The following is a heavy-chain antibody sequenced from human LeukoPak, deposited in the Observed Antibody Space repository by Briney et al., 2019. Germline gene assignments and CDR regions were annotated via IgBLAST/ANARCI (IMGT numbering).Heavy chain of an antibody. CDR3: ARDQGGLYDFWSGYLTPFDY. CDR1: GYTFTSYG. Sequence: ASVKVSCKASGYTFTSYGISRVRQAPGQGLEWMGWISAYNGNTNYAQKLQGRVTMTTDTSTSTAYMELRSLRSDDTAVYYCARDQGGLYDFWSGYLTPFDYWGQGTLVTVSS. CDR2: ISAYNGNT. D-gene: IGHD3-3*01. J-gene: IGHJ4*02. V-gene: IGHV1-18*01.